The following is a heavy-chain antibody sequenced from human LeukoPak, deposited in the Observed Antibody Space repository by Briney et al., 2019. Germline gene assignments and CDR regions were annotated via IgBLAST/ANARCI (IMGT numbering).Heavy chain of an antibody. V-gene: IGHV3-7*01. CDR3: AKDSDSGGYSYGYEDY. D-gene: IGHD5-18*01. CDR2: IKRDGSEK. J-gene: IGHJ4*02. CDR1: GFTFSNYW. Sequence: GGSLRLSCAASGFTFSNYWMTWVRQAPGKGLEWVANIKRDGSEKYYIDSVKGRFTISRDNSKNTLYLQMNSLRAEDTAVYYCAKDSDSGGYSYGYEDYWGQGTLVTVSS.